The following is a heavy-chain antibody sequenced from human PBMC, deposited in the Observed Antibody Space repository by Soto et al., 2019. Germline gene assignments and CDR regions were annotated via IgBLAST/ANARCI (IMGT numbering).Heavy chain of an antibody. CDR1: GYTFTSYD. J-gene: IGHJ4*02. Sequence: QVQLVQSGAEVKKPGASVKVSCKASGYTFTSYDINWVRQATGQGLEWMGWMNPNSGNTGYAQKFQGKVTMTKNTAISTAYMELSSLRSEDTAVYYWVSAITIIVVAPGCGQGTLDSVSS. D-gene: IGHD2-15*01. CDR2: MNPNSGNT. V-gene: IGHV1-8*01. CDR3: VSAITIIVVAPG.